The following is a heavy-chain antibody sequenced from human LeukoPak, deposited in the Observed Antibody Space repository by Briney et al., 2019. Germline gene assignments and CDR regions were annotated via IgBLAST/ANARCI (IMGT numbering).Heavy chain of an antibody. CDR3: TRLADGSGKFDL. D-gene: IGHD3-10*01. CDR2: IWSRPNSYTT. V-gene: IGHV3-73*01. Sequence: GGSLKLSCAASGFTFSGSAMHWVRQASGKELEWVGRIWSRPNSYTTAYAASVKGRFIISRDDSINTAYLQTNSLKTEDTALYYCTRLADGSGKFDLWGQGTLVTVSS. CDR1: GFTFSGSA. J-gene: IGHJ5*02.